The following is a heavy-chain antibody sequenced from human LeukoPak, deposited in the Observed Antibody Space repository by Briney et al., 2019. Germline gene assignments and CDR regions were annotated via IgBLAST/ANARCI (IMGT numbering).Heavy chain of an antibody. CDR3: AKLRELVTYYYYYGLDV. CDR2: ISYDGVNK. CDR1: GFTISNYG. J-gene: IGHJ6*02. D-gene: IGHD1-1*01. Sequence: GGSLRLSCAASGFTISNYGMHWVRQAPGKGLEWVALISYDGVNKYYADSVKGRFTISRDNSKNTLYLRMYSLRVEDTALYYCAKLRELVTYYYYYGLDVWGQGTTVTVSS. V-gene: IGHV3-30*18.